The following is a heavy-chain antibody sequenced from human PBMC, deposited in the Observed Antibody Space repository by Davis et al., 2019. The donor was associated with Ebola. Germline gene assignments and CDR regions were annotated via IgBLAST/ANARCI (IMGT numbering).Heavy chain of an antibody. D-gene: IGHD2-21*01. V-gene: IGHV4-59*11. CDR2: IYDSGRT. J-gene: IGHJ4*02. CDR3: ARFGDGAY. Sequence: PSETLSLTCTVSDGSISSHYWNWFRQPPGKGLEWIGFIYDSGRTNYNPSLKSRVTISADTSKNQFSLKLRSVTAADTAVYYCARFGDGAYWGQGTLVTVSS. CDR1: DGSISSHY.